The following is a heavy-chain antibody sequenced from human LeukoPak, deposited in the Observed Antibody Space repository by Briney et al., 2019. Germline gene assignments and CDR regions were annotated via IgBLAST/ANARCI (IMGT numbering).Heavy chain of an antibody. CDR1: GGSISSYY. D-gene: IGHD2-2*01. Sequence: SETLSLTCTASGGSISSYYWSWIRQPPGKGLEWIGYIYTSGSTNYNPSLKRRVTISVDTSKNQFSLKLSSVTAADTAVYYCARQCSSTSCPFDYWGQGTLVTVSS. J-gene: IGHJ4*02. V-gene: IGHV4-4*09. CDR3: ARQCSSTSCPFDY. CDR2: IYTSGST.